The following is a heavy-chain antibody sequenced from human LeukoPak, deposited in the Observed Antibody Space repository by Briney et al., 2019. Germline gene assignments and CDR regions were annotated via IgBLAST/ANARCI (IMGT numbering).Heavy chain of an antibody. CDR3: AGTYNWFDP. J-gene: IGHJ5*02. V-gene: IGHV4-59*01. CDR2: IYYSGST. CDR1: GGSISSYY. Sequence: SETLSLTCTVSGGSISSYYWSWIRQPPGKGLEWIGYIYYSGSTNYNPSLKGRVTISVDTSKNQFSLKLSSVTAADTAVYYCAGTYNWFDPWGQGTLVTVSS.